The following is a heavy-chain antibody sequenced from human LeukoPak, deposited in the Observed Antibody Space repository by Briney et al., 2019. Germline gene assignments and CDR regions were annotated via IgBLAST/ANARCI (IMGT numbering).Heavy chain of an antibody. CDR3: ARNNYYGSQTDY. CDR2: ISSSSSAI. V-gene: IGHV3-48*01. CDR1: GFTFSSYS. J-gene: IGHJ4*02. D-gene: IGHD3-10*01. Sequence: PGGSLRLSCAASGFTFSSYSMNWVRQAPGKGLEWVSYISSSSSAIFYADSVKGRFTISRDNAKSSLYLQMNSLRAEDTAVYYCARNNYYGSQTDYWGQGTLVTVSS.